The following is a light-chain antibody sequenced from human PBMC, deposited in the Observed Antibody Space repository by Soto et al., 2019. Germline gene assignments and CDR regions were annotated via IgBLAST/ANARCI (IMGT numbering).Light chain of an antibody. Sequence: DVLLTQSPSALSASLGDRVTITCRASQGLGHFLAWYQHKTGEAPRLLTYHASTLESGVPSRFGGSGSGTEFTLTIRRLQPDDVATYYCQQYETYSVGTFGQGTKVEIK. CDR2: HAS. CDR3: QQYETYSVGT. CDR1: QGLGHF. J-gene: IGKJ1*01. V-gene: IGKV1-5*01.